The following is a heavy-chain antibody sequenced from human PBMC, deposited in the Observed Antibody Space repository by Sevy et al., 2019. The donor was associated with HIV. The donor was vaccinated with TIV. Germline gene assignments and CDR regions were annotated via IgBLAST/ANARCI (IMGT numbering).Heavy chain of an antibody. V-gene: IGHV3-23*01. CDR2: ISGSGGST. Sequence: GGSLRLSCAASGFTFSSYAMSWVRQAPGKGLEWVSAISGSGGSTYYADSVKGRFTISRDNSKNTLYLQMNSLRAEDTDVYYCAKDRRYSGSYNDAFDIWGQGTMVTVSS. CDR3: AKDRRYSGSYNDAFDI. CDR1: GFTFSSYA. J-gene: IGHJ3*02. D-gene: IGHD1-26*01.